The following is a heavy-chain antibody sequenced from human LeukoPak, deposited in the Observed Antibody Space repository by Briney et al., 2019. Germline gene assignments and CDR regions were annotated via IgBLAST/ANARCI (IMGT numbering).Heavy chain of an antibody. Sequence: GRSLRLSCAASGFTFSSYGMHWVRQAPGKGLEWVALIWYDGNNKYSTDSVKGRFTLSRDNSKNTLYLQMNSLRAEDTAVYYCARGGAFGDYSYYFDYWGQGTLVTVSS. CDR2: IWYDGNNK. V-gene: IGHV3-33*01. D-gene: IGHD4-17*01. CDR3: ARGGAFGDYSYYFDY. J-gene: IGHJ4*02. CDR1: GFTFSSYG.